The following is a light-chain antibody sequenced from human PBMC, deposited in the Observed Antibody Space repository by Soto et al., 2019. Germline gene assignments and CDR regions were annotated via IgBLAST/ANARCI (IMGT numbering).Light chain of an antibody. J-gene: IGLJ2*01. Sequence: QSVLTQPASVSGSPGQSITISCTGTSSDVGSYNLVSWYQQHPGKAPKPMIYEDSKRPSGVSNRFSGSKSANTASLTISGLQPEDEANYYCCSYAGGSVVFGGGTKVTVL. V-gene: IGLV2-23*01. CDR3: CSYAGGSVV. CDR1: SSDVGSYNL. CDR2: EDS.